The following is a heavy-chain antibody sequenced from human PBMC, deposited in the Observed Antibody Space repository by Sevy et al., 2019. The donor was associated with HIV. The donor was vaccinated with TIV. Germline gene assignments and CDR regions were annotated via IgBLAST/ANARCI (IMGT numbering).Heavy chain of an antibody. V-gene: IGHV5-51*01. CDR1: GYSFTSYW. Sequence: GESLKISCKGSGYSFTSYWIGWVRQMPGKGLEWMGIIYPGDSDTRYSPSFQGQVTISADKSISTAYLQWSSLKPSDTAMYYCARSIVVVPAATKLLTHNWFDPWGQGTLVTVSS. J-gene: IGHJ5*02. CDR3: ARSIVVVPAATKLLTHNWFDP. D-gene: IGHD2-2*01. CDR2: IYPGDSDT.